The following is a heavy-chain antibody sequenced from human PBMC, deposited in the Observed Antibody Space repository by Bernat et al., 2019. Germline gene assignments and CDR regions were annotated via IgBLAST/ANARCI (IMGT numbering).Heavy chain of an antibody. J-gene: IGHJ3*02. Sequence: QVQLVESGGGMVQPGRSLRLSCAASGFTFSSYAMHWVRQAPGKGLEWVAVISYDGSNKYYADSVKGRFTISRDNSKNTLYLQMNSLRAEDTAVYYCAREMWQWLVRADAFDIWGQGTMVTVSS. D-gene: IGHD6-19*01. V-gene: IGHV3-30-3*01. CDR2: ISYDGSNK. CDR3: AREMWQWLVRADAFDI. CDR1: GFTFSSYA.